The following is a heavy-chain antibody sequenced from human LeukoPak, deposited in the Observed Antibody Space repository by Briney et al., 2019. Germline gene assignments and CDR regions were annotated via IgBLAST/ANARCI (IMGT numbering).Heavy chain of an antibody. Sequence: SQTLSLTCTASGGSISSRIYSWVRIRQPPGKGLEWIGSIYYSGTTYYNPSLKSRVTMSIDTSKSRFSLKLTSVTAADTAVYYCARSPLLLYVTGLYYFDYWGQGILVTVSS. D-gene: IGHD2-15*01. CDR3: ARSPLLLYVTGLYYFDY. J-gene: IGHJ4*02. CDR1: GGSISSRIYS. CDR2: IYYSGTT. V-gene: IGHV4-39*02.